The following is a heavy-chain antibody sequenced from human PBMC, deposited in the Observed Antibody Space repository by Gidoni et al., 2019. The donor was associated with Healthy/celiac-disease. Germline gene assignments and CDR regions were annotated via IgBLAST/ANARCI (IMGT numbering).Heavy chain of an antibody. Sequence: QVQLVQSGAEVKKPGSSVTVSGKASGGTFSSYAISWVRQAPGQGLEWMGGIIPTFGTANYAQKFQGRVTITADKSTSTAYMELSRLRSEDTAVFYCAITYYDSSAYYYFDSWGQGTLVTVSS. CDR3: AITYYDSSAYYYFDS. D-gene: IGHD3-22*01. CDR1: GGTFSSYA. V-gene: IGHV1-69*06. CDR2: IIPTFGTA. J-gene: IGHJ4*02.